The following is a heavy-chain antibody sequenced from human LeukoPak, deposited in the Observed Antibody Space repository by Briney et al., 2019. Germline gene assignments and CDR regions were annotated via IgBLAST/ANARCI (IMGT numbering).Heavy chain of an antibody. Sequence: PGGSLRLSCAASGVTFSSYAMHWVRQAPGKGLEWVAVISYDGSNKYYADSVKGRFTISRDNSKNTLYLQMNSLRAEDTAVYYCAREGSSWYPGPFDYWGQGTLVTVSS. V-gene: IGHV3-30-3*01. D-gene: IGHD6-13*01. J-gene: IGHJ4*02. CDR1: GVTFSSYA. CDR2: ISYDGSNK. CDR3: AREGSSWYPGPFDY.